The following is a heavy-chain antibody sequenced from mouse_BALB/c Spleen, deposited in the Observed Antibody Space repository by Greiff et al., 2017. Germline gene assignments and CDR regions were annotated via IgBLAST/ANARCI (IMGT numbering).Heavy chain of an antibody. CDR1: GYAFSSSW. Sequence: QVQLKESGPELVKPGASVKISCKASGYAFSSSWMNWVKQRPGQGLEWIGRIYPGDGDTNYNGKFKGKATLTADKSSSTAYMQLSSLTSVDSAVYFCAKLMITTGLDFAYWGQGTLVTVSA. V-gene: IGHV1-82*01. D-gene: IGHD2-4*01. CDR2: IYPGDGDT. CDR3: AKLMITTGLDFAY. J-gene: IGHJ3*01.